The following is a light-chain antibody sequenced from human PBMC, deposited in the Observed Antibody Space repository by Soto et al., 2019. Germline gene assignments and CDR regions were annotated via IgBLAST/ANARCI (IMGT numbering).Light chain of an antibody. CDR1: QSVSSTF. CDR2: GAS. J-gene: IGKJ1*01. Sequence: ELVLTQTPGTLSLSPGERATLSCRASQSVSSTFLAWYQQRPVQAPRLLISGASSRATGIPDRFSGSGSGTEFTLTISRLEPEDFAFYYCQQYHDTGTFGQGTKVDLK. V-gene: IGKV3-20*01. CDR3: QQYHDTGT.